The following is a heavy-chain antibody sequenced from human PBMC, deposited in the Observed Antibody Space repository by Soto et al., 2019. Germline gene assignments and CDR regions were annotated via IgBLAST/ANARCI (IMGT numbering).Heavy chain of an antibody. Sequence: ASVKVSCKASGYTFTSYAMHWVRQAPGQRLEWMGWINADNGNTKYSQKFQGRVTITRDTSASTAYMELRSLRSDDTAVYYCARMRDIVVVPAAIRVGYYFDYWGQGTLVTVSS. CDR3: ARMRDIVVVPAAIRVGYYFDY. J-gene: IGHJ4*02. CDR1: GYTFTSYA. D-gene: IGHD2-2*01. CDR2: INADNGNT. V-gene: IGHV1-3*01.